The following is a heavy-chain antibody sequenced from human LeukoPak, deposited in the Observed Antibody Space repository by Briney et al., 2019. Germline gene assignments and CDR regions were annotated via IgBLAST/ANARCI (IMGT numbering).Heavy chain of an antibody. CDR1: GGSISSSSYY. CDR3: ARQAQRWLQFPNWFDP. V-gene: IGHV4-39*01. CDR2: IYYSGST. D-gene: IGHD5-24*01. Sequence: PSETLSLTCTVSGGSISSSSYYWGWIRQPPGTGLEWIGSIYYSGSTYYNPSLKSRVTISVDTSKNQFSLKLSSVTAADTAVYYCARQAQRWLQFPNWFDPWGQGTLVTVSS. J-gene: IGHJ5*02.